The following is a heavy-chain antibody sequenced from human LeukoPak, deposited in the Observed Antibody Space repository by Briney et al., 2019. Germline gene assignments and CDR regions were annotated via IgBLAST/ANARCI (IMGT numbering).Heavy chain of an antibody. CDR1: GGSITSGNYY. CDR2: IYTGGST. V-gene: IGHV4-61*02. CDR3: ARLVVPAATYYFDY. D-gene: IGHD2-2*01. J-gene: IGHJ4*02. Sequence: SETLSLTCTVSGGSITSGNYYWTWIRQPAGKGLEWIGRIYTGGSTNYNPSLKSRVTISMDTSKNQFSLNLSSVTAADTAVYYCARLVVPAATYYFDYWGQGTLVTVSS.